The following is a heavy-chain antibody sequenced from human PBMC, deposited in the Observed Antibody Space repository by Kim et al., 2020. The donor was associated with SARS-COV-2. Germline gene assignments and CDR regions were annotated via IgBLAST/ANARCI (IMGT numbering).Heavy chain of an antibody. V-gene: IGHV7-4-1*02. CDR3: GTSQDYGDYGVVGH. CDR1: GYTFTSYG. D-gene: IGHD4-17*01. CDR2: INTKTGNP. Sequence: ASVKVSCKTSGYTFTSYGMNWVRQAPGQGLEWMGRINTKTGNPMYAQGFTGRFVFSLDTSVNTAFLEISTLKGEDTAVYYCGTSQDYGDYGVVGHWGQGT. J-gene: IGHJ1*01.